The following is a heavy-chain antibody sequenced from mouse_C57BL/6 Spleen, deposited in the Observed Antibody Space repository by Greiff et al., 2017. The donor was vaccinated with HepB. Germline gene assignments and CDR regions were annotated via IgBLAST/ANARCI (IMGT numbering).Heavy chain of an antibody. CDR3: ATIYYDYDAWFAY. Sequence: QVQLQQPGAELVKPGASVKVSCKASGYTFTSYWMHWVKQRPGQGLEWIGRIHPSDSDTNYNQKFKGKATLTVDKSSSTAYMQLSSLTSEDSAVYYCATIYYDYDAWFAYWGQGTLVTVSA. J-gene: IGHJ3*01. D-gene: IGHD2-4*01. CDR2: IHPSDSDT. V-gene: IGHV1-74*01. CDR1: GYTFTSYW.